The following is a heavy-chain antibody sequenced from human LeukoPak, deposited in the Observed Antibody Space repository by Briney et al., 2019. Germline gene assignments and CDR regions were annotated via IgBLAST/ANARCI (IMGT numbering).Heavy chain of an antibody. Sequence: GRSLRLSCAASGFTFSSYAMHWVRQAPGKGLEWVAVISYDGSNKYYADSVKGRFTISRDNSKNTLYLQMNSLRAEDTAVYYCARARVVADWFDPWGQGTLVTVSS. CDR3: ARARVVADWFDP. CDR2: ISYDGSNK. D-gene: IGHD3-22*01. V-gene: IGHV3-30*04. J-gene: IGHJ5*02. CDR1: GFTFSSYA.